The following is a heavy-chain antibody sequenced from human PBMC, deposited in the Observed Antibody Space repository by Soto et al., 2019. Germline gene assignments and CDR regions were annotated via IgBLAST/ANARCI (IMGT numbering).Heavy chain of an antibody. CDR1: GYSISSGYY. J-gene: IGHJ4*02. D-gene: IGHD3-22*01. V-gene: IGHV4-38-2*02. Sequence: SETLSLTCAVSGYSISSGYYWGWIRQPPGKGLEWIGSIYHSGSTYYNPSLKSRVTISVDTSKNQFSLKLSSVTAADTAVYYCARDDYYDSSGYYPDYFDYWGQGTLVTVSS. CDR2: IYHSGST. CDR3: ARDDYYDSSGYYPDYFDY.